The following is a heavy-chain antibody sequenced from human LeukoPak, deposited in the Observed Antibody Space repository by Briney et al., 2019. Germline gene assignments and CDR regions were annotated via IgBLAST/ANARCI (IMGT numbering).Heavy chain of an antibody. CDR2: IYHSGST. J-gene: IGHJ4*02. D-gene: IGHD3-9*01. CDR3: ARATTYDILTGYFDY. CDR1: GYSISSGYY. Sequence: SETLSLTCTVSGYSISSGYYWGWIRQPPGKGLEWIGSIYHSGSTYYNPSLKSRVTISVDTSKNQFSLKLSSVTAADTAVYYCARATTYDILTGYFDYWGQGTLVTVSS. V-gene: IGHV4-38-2*02.